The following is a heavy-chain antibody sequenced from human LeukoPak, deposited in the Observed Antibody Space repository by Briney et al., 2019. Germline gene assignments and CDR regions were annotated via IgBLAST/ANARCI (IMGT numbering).Heavy chain of an antibody. V-gene: IGHV4-59*01. CDR2: IYYSGST. D-gene: IGHD4-23*01. CDR3: ARGGNSGPYYFDY. CDR1: GGSISSYY. Sequence: SETLSLTCTVSGGSISSYYWSWIRQPPGKGLEWIGYIYYSGSTNHNPSLKSRVTISVDTSKNQFSLKLSSVTAADTAVYYCARGGNSGPYYFDYWGQGTLVTVSS. J-gene: IGHJ4*02.